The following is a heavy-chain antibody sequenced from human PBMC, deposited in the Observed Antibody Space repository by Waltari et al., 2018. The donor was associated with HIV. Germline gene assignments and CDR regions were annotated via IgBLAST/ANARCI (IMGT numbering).Heavy chain of an antibody. Sequence: EVQLVASGGGLVQPGGSLRPFCAASGFTFSSHWMRWVRQAPGKGLEWVANIKQEGSEKYYVDSVKGRFTISRDNAKNSLYLQMNSLRAEDTAVYYCARITIFGVVNDYGMDVWGQGTTVTVSS. D-gene: IGHD3-3*01. CDR3: ARITIFGVVNDYGMDV. CDR2: IKQEGSEK. V-gene: IGHV3-7*01. J-gene: IGHJ6*02. CDR1: GFTFSSHW.